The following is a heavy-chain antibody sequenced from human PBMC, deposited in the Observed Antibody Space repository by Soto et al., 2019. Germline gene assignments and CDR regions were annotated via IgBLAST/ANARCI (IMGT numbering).Heavy chain of an antibody. CDR2: ISYDGSNK. Sequence: GGSLRLSCAASGFTFNSYGIHWVRQAPGKGLEWVALISYDGSNKYYADSVKGRFTISRDNSKDTLFLQMDSLRAEDTALYYCAKAMSTPSRPRNYFDYWGQGTLVTVSS. V-gene: IGHV3-30*18. J-gene: IGHJ4*02. D-gene: IGHD6-6*01. CDR1: GFTFNSYG. CDR3: AKAMSTPSRPRNYFDY.